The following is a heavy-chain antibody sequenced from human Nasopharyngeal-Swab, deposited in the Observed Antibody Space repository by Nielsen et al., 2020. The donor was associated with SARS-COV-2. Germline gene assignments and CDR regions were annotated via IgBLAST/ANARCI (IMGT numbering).Heavy chain of an antibody. V-gene: IGHV4-4*02. J-gene: IGHJ4*02. Sequence: WIRQPPGKGLEWLGEIYHSGSTNYNPSLKSRVTISVDKSKNQFSLKLSSVTAADTAVYYCARCSGWDRRNDYWGQGTLVTVSS. D-gene: IGHD6-19*01. CDR2: IYHSGST. CDR3: ARCSGWDRRNDY.